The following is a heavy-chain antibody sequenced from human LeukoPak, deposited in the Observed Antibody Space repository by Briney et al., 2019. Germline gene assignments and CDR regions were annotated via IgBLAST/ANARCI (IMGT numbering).Heavy chain of an antibody. CDR1: GFTFSSYS. J-gene: IGHJ4*02. V-gene: IGHV3-21*01. D-gene: IGHD4-17*01. CDR2: ISSSSSYI. CDR3: ARAMTTVTTYYY. Sequence: PGGSLRLSCAASGFTFSSYSMNWVRQAPGKGLEWVSSISSSSSYIYYADSVKGRFTISRDNAKNSLYLQMSRLRAEDTAVYYCARAMTTVTTYYYWGQGTLVTVSS.